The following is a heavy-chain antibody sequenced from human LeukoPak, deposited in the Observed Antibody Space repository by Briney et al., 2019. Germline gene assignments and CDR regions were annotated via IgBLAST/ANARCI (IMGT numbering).Heavy chain of an antibody. CDR2: INPNSGGT. Sequence: ASVKVSCKASGGTFSSYAISWVRQAPGQGLEWMGWINPNSGGTNYAQKFQGRVTMTRDTSISTAYMELSRLRSDDTAVYYCARGIAARPGYYYYYMDVWGKGTTVTVSS. J-gene: IGHJ6*03. D-gene: IGHD6-6*01. CDR1: GGTFSSYA. CDR3: ARGIAARPGYYYYYMDV. V-gene: IGHV1-2*02.